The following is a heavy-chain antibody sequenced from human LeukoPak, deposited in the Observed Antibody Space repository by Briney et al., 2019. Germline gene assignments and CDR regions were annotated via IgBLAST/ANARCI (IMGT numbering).Heavy chain of an antibody. D-gene: IGHD3-22*01. CDR2: IYSGGST. J-gene: IGHJ4*02. CDR1: GFTVSSNY. Sequence: GGSLRLSCAASGFTVSSNYMSWVRQAPGKGLEWVSLIYSGGSTYYADSVKGRFTISRDNSKNTLYLQMNSLRAEDTAVYYCASQLDYYDSSGYYYVVDYWGQGTLVTVSS. CDR3: ASQLDYYDSSGYYYVVDY. V-gene: IGHV3-53*01.